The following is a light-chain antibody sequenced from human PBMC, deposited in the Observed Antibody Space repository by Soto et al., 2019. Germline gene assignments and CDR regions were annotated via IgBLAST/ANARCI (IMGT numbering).Light chain of an antibody. Sequence: QSALTQPASVSGSPGQSITISCTGTSGDIGSYNRVSWYQQHPGKAPKLIIYEVTDRPSGVSNRFSGSKSGNTASLTTSGLQAEDEAEYYCSSYTNINTRACVFGTGTKVTVL. CDR3: SSYTNINTRACV. CDR1: SGDIGSYNR. CDR2: EVT. J-gene: IGLJ1*01. V-gene: IGLV2-14*01.